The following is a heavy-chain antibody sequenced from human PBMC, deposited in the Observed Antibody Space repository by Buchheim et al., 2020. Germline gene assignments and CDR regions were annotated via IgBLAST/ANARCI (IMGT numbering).Heavy chain of an antibody. J-gene: IGHJ6*02. Sequence: QVQLQQWGAGLLKPSETLSLTCAVYGGSFSGYYWSWIRQPPGKGLEWIGEINHSGSTNYNPSLKSRVTISVDTSKNQFSLKLSSVTAADTAVYYCARGRRGVYYYYYYGMDVWGQGTT. CDR1: GGSFSGYY. CDR2: INHSGST. CDR3: ARGRRGVYYYYYYGMDV. D-gene: IGHD6-13*01. V-gene: IGHV4-34*01.